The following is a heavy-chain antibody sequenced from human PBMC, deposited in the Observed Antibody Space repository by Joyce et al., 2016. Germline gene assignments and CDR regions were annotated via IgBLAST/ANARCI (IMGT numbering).Heavy chain of an antibody. D-gene: IGHD6-25*01. Sequence: VQLVESGGGVVQPGRSLRLSCAASGLTLSNDGVHWVRQAPGKGLEWVAVISYDGIYKYDADSVKGRFTISRDNSKNTVFLEMNSLRAEDTAVYYCAKILTATYSSGWFLDYWGQGTLVTVSS. J-gene: IGHJ4*02. CDR1: GLTLSNDG. CDR3: AKILTATYSSGWFLDY. V-gene: IGHV3-30*18. CDR2: ISYDGIYK.